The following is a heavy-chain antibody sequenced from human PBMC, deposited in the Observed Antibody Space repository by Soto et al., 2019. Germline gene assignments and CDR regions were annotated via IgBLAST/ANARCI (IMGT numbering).Heavy chain of an antibody. CDR3: ARFDFDWLSNLHFDD. CDR1: GYTFTSYG. CDR2: ISAYNGNT. D-gene: IGHD3-9*01. Sequence: GASVKVSCKASGYTFTSYGISWVRQAPGQGLEWMGWISAYNGNTNYAQKLQGRVTMTTDTSTGTAYMELRSLRSDDTAVYYCARFDFDWLSNLHFDDSGQGTRVTVST. V-gene: IGHV1-18*01. J-gene: IGHJ4*02.